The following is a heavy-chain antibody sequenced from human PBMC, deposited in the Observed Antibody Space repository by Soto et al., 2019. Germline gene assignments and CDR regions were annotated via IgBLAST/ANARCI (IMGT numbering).Heavy chain of an antibody. D-gene: IGHD3-3*01. CDR3: ARDSSYDAGGPDHY. CDR2: ISAYNGNT. CDR1: GYTFTSYG. V-gene: IGHV1-18*01. J-gene: IGHJ4*02. Sequence: EASVKVSCXASGYTFTSYGISWVRQAPGQGLEWMGWISAYNGNTNYAQKLQGRVTMTTDTSTSTAYMELRSLRSDDTAVYYCARDSSYDAGGPDHYWGQGTLVTVSS.